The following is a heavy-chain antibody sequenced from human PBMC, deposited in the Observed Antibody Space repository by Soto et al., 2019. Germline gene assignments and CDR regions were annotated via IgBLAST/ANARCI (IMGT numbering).Heavy chain of an antibody. V-gene: IGHV1-18*01. J-gene: IGHJ6*03. CDR1: GYTFTSYG. Sequence: ASVKVSCKASGYTFTSYGISWVRQAPGQGLEWVGWISAYNGNTNYAQKLQGRVTMTTDTSTSTAYMELRSLRSDDTAVYYCARAVYDFWSGPTLTHYYYMDVWGKGTTVTVSS. CDR3: ARAVYDFWSGPTLTHYYYMDV. CDR2: ISAYNGNT. D-gene: IGHD3-3*01.